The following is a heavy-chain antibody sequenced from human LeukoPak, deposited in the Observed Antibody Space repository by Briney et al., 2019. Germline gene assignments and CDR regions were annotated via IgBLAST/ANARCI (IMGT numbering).Heavy chain of an antibody. CDR1: GASVTDCY. CDR3: TRGHWGLQS. J-gene: IGHJ5*02. Sequence: SETLSLTCAVSGASVTDCYWSWIRQSPGKGLEWISYIHHSGNSDYNPSLRSRVTTSLDTSKNQFSLNLISVTAADTAVYYCTRGHWGLQSWSQGTLVTVSS. D-gene: IGHD7-27*01. CDR2: IHHSGNS. V-gene: IGHV4-59*02.